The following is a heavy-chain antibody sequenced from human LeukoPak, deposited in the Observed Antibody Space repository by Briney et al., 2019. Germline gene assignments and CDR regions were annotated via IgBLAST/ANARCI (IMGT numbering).Heavy chain of an antibody. CDR1: GGSFSGYY. D-gene: IGHD3-10*01. V-gene: IGHV4-34*01. Sequence: SETLSLTCAVYGGSFSGYYWSWIRQPPGEGLEWIGEINHSGSTNNNPSLKSRVTISVDTSKNQFSLKLSSVTAADTAVYYCARVLGGVTMVRGPYPMVDYWGQGTLVTVSS. CDR3: ARVLGGVTMVRGPYPMVDY. CDR2: INHSGST. J-gene: IGHJ4*02.